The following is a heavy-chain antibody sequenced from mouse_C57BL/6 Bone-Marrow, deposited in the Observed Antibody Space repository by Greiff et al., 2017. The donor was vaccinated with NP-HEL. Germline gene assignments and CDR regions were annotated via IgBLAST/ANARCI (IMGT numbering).Heavy chain of an antibody. CDR1: GFSFNTYA. CDR2: IRSKSNNYAT. J-gene: IGHJ4*01. V-gene: IGHV10-1*01. CDR3: VRHYYGSLYAMDY. Sequence: EVQRVESGGGLVQPKGSLKLSCAASGFSFNTYAMNWVRQAPGKGLEWVARIRSKSNNYATYYADSGKDRFTISRDDSESMLYLQMNNLKTEDTAMYYCVRHYYGSLYAMDYWGQGTSVTVSS. D-gene: IGHD1-1*01.